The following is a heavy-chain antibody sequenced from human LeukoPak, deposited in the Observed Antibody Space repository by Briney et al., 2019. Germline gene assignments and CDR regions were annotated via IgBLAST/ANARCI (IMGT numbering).Heavy chain of an antibody. Sequence: GASVKVSCKTSGYTFTGHYIHSVRQAPGQGLEWMGWINANNGATHCAQKFQDRVTMTRDTSISTAYMELSRLTSDDTAVYYCARDQNYYDTNTYYGIDCWGQGTLVTVSS. D-gene: IGHD3-22*01. CDR1: GYTFTGHY. CDR3: ARDQNYYDTNTYYGIDC. V-gene: IGHV1-2*02. CDR2: INANNGAT. J-gene: IGHJ4*02.